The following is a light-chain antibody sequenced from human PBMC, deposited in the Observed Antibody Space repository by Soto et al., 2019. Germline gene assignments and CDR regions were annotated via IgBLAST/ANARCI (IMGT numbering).Light chain of an antibody. J-gene: IGLJ1*01. Sequence: QPVLTQSPSASASLGASVKLTCTLSSGHSSYAIAWHQQQPEKGPRYLMKLNSDGSHSKGDGIPDRFSGSSSGAERYLTISSLQSEDEADYYCQTWVTGIYVFGTGTKVPS. V-gene: IGLV4-69*01. CDR1: SGHSSYA. CDR3: QTWVTGIYV. CDR2: LNSDGSH.